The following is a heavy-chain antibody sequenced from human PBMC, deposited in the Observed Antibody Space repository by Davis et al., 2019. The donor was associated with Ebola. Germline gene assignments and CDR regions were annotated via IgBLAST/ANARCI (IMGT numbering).Heavy chain of an antibody. CDR3: ARSLGDVVLVPAALVPDY. CDR2: ISGSGGST. V-gene: IGHV3-23*01. D-gene: IGHD2-2*01. Sequence: GGSLRLSCAASGFTFSSYAMSWVRQAPGKGLEWVSAISGSGGSTYYADSVKGRFTISRDNSKNTLYLQMNSLRAEDTAVYYCARSLGDVVLVPAALVPDYWGQGTLVTVSS. J-gene: IGHJ4*02. CDR1: GFTFSSYA.